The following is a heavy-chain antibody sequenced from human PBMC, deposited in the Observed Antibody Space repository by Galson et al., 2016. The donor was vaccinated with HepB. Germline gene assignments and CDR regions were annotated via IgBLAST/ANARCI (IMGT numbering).Heavy chain of an antibody. V-gene: IGHV1-18*04. CDR1: GDTFSRYG. J-gene: IGHJ5*02. CDR2: ISGSNGKT. CDR3: ARGEGRGSSSAPLGT. Sequence: SVKVSCKAPGDTFSRYGFTWVRQAPGHGLEWMGWISGSNGKTKYAQKFKGRVTMTTDTSSKTAYMELRSLKSDDTAVYYCARGEGRGSSSAPLGTWGQGTLVTVSS. D-gene: IGHD6-6*01.